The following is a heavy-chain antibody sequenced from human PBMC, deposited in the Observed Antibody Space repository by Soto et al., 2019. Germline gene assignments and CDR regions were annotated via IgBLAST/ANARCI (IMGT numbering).Heavy chain of an antibody. Sequence: EVQLVESGGGLVKPGGSLRLSCAASGFPFTAYSMLWVSQAPGNVLQWVSSISSDNYYIYYADSLKGRFTISSDNAKQSLVLQLVIRSAEDTAVYYCARGRACTGAYGEKGGDYWGQG. V-gene: IGHV3-21*04. J-gene: IGHJ4*02. CDR2: ISSDNYYI. CDR3: ARGRACTGAYGEKGGDY. D-gene: IGHD2-8*02. CDR1: GFPFTAYS.